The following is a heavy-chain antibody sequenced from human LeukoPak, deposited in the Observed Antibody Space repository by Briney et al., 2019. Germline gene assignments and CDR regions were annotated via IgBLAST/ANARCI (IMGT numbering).Heavy chain of an antibody. V-gene: IGHV3-23*01. Sequence: PGGSLRLSCAATGFTFSSYAMSWVRQAPGKGLEWVSAISGSGGSTYYADSVKGRFTISRDNSKNTLYLQMNSLRAEDTAVYYCAKVGYQLLRSYYFDYWGQGTLVTVSS. CDR2: ISGSGGST. D-gene: IGHD2-2*01. CDR3: AKVGYQLLRSYYFDY. J-gene: IGHJ4*02. CDR1: GFTFSSYA.